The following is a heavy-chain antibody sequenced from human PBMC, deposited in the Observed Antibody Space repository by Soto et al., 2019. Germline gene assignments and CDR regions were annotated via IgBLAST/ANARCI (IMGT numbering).Heavy chain of an antibody. CDR3: ARDGLPDMVRVHNWFDP. V-gene: IGHV3-21*01. D-gene: IGHD3-10*01. CDR2: ISSSSSYI. Sequence: EVQLVESGGGLVKPGGSLRLSCAASGFTFSSYSMNWVRQAPGKGLEWASSISSSSSYIYYADSVKGRFTISRDNAKNSLYLQMNSLIAEDTAVYYCARDGLPDMVRVHNWFDPWGQGTLVTVSS. J-gene: IGHJ5*02. CDR1: GFTFSSYS.